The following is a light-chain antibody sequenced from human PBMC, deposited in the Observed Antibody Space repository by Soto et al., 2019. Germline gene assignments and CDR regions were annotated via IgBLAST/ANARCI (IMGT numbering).Light chain of an antibody. CDR1: QSVSSD. CDR2: DAS. J-gene: IGKJ2*01. Sequence: EIVLTQSPATLSLSPGERATLSCRASQSVSSDLAWYQQKPGQAPRLLIYDASNRATGIPARFSGSGSGTDFTLTISSLEPEDFAVYYCQQRSNWPPYTFGQGTKLEIK. CDR3: QQRSNWPPYT. V-gene: IGKV3-11*01.